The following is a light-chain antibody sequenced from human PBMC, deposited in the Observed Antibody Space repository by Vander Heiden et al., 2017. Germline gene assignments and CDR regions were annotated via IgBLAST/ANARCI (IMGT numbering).Light chain of an antibody. Sequence: EIVLTQSPGTLSLSPGERAPLSCRASQSVNSYLAWYQQQPGQAPRLLISGVSSRANGSPDRFSGSGCGTDGTLTISRREPEDAAVYYCQQYGGSPWAFGQGTKVEIK. V-gene: IGKV3-20*01. CDR3: QQYGGSPWA. CDR1: QSVNSY. J-gene: IGKJ1*01. CDR2: GVS.